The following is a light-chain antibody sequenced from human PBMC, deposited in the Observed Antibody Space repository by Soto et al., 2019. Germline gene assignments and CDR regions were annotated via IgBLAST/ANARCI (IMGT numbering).Light chain of an antibody. CDR1: QSVSSSS. V-gene: IGKV3D-20*01. Sequence: EIVLTQSPGTLSLSPGERATLSCGASQSVSSSSLAWYQQKTGLAPRLIIYDASRRASGIPDRFSGRESGTDFTLTISRLEPEEFALYYCQQYGSSPFTFGGGTKVEIK. CDR3: QQYGSSPFT. J-gene: IGKJ4*01. CDR2: DAS.